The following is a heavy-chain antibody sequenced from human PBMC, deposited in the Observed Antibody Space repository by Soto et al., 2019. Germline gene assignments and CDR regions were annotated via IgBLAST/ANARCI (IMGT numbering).Heavy chain of an antibody. CDR1: GGSFSGYY. Sequence: QVQLQQWGAGLLKPSETLSLTCAVYGGSFSGYYWSWIRQPPGKGLEWIGEINHSGSTNYNPSLKSRVTISVDTSKNHFALKLSSVTAADTAVYYCARGGSTVTTTGRWFDPWGQGTLVTVSS. CDR2: INHSGST. CDR3: ARGGSTVTTTGRWFDP. J-gene: IGHJ5*02. V-gene: IGHV4-34*01. D-gene: IGHD4-17*01.